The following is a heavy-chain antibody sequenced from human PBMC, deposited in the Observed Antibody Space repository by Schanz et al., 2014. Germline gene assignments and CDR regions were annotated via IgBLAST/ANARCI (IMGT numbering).Heavy chain of an antibody. CDR2: MYINSGST. Sequence: EVQLEVSGGGLVQPGGSLRLSCAVSGFTVNTNYMSWVRQAPGKGLEWISSMYINSGSTQYADSVKGRFIISRDSSKNTLDLQMRSLRADDTAVYYCVRDAGRDGYNLAFDVWGQGTLVTVSS. J-gene: IGHJ3*01. V-gene: IGHV3-53*01. D-gene: IGHD1-1*01. CDR3: VRDAGRDGYNLAFDV. CDR1: GFTVNTNY.